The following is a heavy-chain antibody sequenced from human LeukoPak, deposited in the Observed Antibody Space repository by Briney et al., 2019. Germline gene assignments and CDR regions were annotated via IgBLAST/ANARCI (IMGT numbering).Heavy chain of an antibody. CDR3: ARGGGLDV. J-gene: IGHJ6*02. CDR2: INHDGNVN. V-gene: IGHV3-7*03. CDR1: GFTFSSYW. Sequence: GGSLRLSCAASGFTFSSYWMNWARQAPGKGLEWVASINHDGNVNYYVDSVKGRFTISRDNAKNSLYLQMSNLRAEDTAVYFYARGGGLDVWGQGATVTVSS. D-gene: IGHD3-16*01.